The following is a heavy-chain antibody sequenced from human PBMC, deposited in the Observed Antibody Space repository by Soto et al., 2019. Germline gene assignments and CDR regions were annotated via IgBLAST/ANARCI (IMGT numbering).Heavy chain of an antibody. CDR3: AKSHIPYGGKSDAFDI. CDR1: GCTFSSYA. CDR2: ISGSGGST. J-gene: IGHJ3*02. V-gene: IGHV3-23*01. D-gene: IGHD4-17*01. Sequence: GSLRGSGAASGCTFSSYAMSWVRQAPGKGLEWVSAISGSGGSTYYADSVKGRFTISRDNSKNTLYLQMNSLRAEDTAVSYCAKSHIPYGGKSDAFDIWGQGTMVTVSS.